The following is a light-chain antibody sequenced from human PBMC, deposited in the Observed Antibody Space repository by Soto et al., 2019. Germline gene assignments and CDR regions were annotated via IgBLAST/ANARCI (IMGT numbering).Light chain of an antibody. CDR2: AAS. CDR1: QSVSSNY. J-gene: IGKJ2*01. V-gene: IGKV3-20*01. Sequence: EIVLTQSPGTLSLSPGERVSLSCRASQSVSSNYLAWYQQKLGQAPRLLIYAASSRATGVPDRFSGSGSGTGFTLTITRLQPDDFAVYSCQQYCSSPPTFGRGTKLEIK. CDR3: QQYCSSPPT.